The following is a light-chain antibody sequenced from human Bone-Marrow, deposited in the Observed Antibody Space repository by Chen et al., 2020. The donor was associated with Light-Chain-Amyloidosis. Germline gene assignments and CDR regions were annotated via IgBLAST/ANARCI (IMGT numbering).Light chain of an antibody. CDR1: QTISSNY. CDR3: QQYGTSPLT. CDR2: GSS. J-gene: IGKJ4*01. Sequence: EIVLTQSPGTLSLSPGERANLSCRASQTISSNYLTWYQQKFGQAPRLLIYGSSSRATGIPDRFTGSGYGTDFTLTINRLEPEDFAMYYCQQYGTSPLTFGGGTKVEIK. V-gene: IGKV3-20*01.